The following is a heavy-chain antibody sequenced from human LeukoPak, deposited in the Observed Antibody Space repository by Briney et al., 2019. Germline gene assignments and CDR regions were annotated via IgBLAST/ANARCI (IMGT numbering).Heavy chain of an antibody. CDR3: ASYGSGDY. CDR1: GGSISPYY. V-gene: IGHV4-59*08. J-gene: IGHJ4*02. D-gene: IGHD3-10*01. Sequence: PSETLSLTCTVSGGSISPYYWNWIRQPPGKALEWIGYIYHSGSINYNPSLKSRVTISLDTSKNQFSLRLNSVTAADTAVYYCASYGSGDYWGQGTLVTVSS. CDR2: IYHSGSI.